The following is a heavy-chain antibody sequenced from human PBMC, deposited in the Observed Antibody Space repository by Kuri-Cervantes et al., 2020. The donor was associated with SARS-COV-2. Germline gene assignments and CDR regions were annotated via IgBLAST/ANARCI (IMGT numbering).Heavy chain of an antibody. J-gene: IGHJ5*02. CDR3: ARSLIVGATTPYNWFDP. Sequence: GGSLRLSCAASGFTFSGHWIHWVRQAPGKGLVWVSRINPDGSYTNNADSVKGRFTLSRDNSKNTLYLQMNSLRAEDTAVYYCARSLIVGATTPYNWFDPWGQGNRVNRSS. V-gene: IGHV3-74*01. CDR2: INPDGSYT. CDR1: GFTFSGHW. D-gene: IGHD1-26*01.